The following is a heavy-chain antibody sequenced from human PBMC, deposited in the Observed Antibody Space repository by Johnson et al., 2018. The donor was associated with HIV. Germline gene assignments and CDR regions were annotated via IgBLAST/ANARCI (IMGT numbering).Heavy chain of an antibody. CDR2: IYSSGST. CDR3: ARRRYSTSWQEAFDI. D-gene: IGHD6-13*01. CDR1: GFTVSSNY. Sequence: VQLVESGGGLVQPGRSLRLSCAASGFTVSSNYMSWVRQAPGKGLEWVSVIYSSGSTYYTDSVKGRFTTSRDNSKNTVYLQMGSLTAEDMAVYYCARRRYSTSWQEAFDIWGRGTMVTVSS. V-gene: IGHV3-66*02. J-gene: IGHJ3*02.